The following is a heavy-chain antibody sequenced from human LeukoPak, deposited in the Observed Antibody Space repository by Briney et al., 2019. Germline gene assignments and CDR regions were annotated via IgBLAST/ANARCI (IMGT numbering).Heavy chain of an antibody. CDR2: INHSGST. D-gene: IGHD6-19*01. J-gene: IGHJ4*02. Sequence: SETLSLTCAVYGGSFSGYYWSWIRQRPGKGLEWIGEINHSGSTNYNPSLKSRVTISVDTSKNQFSLKLSSVTAADTAVYYCARGQQWLVRGYFDYWGQGTLVTVSS. CDR3: ARGQQWLVRGYFDY. CDR1: GGSFSGYY. V-gene: IGHV4-34*01.